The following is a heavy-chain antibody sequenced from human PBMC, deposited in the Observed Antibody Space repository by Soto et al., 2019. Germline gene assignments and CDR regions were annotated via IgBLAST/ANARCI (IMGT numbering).Heavy chain of an antibody. V-gene: IGHV3-21*01. CDR2: ISSSRSFI. Sequence: VGSLRLSCAASGFSLSDYSMKWVRQAPGKGLEWVSSISSSRSFIYYADSVKGRFTISRDNAKNSLYLQMNSLTAEDTAVYYCASNIPFDYWGQGTLVTVSS. CDR1: GFSLSDYS. J-gene: IGHJ4*02. CDR3: ASNIPFDY.